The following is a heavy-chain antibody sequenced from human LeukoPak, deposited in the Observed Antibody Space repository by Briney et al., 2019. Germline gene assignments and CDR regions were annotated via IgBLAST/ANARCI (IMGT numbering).Heavy chain of an antibody. V-gene: IGHV4-39*01. D-gene: IGHD3-10*01. CDR2: IYYSGST. Sequence: SETLSPTCAVYGGSFSGYYWGWIRQPPGKGLEWIGSIYYSGSTYYNPSLKSRVTISVDTSKNQFSLKLSSVTAADTAVYYCARLYYYGFRTGHFDYWGQGTLVTVSS. CDR1: GGSFSGYY. CDR3: ARLYYYGFRTGHFDY. J-gene: IGHJ4*02.